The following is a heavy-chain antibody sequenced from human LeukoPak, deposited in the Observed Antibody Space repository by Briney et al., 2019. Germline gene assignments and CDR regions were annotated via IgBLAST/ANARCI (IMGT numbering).Heavy chain of an antibody. V-gene: IGHV3-9*01. J-gene: IGHJ4*02. CDR3: AKAQWELLEGPWFDY. Sequence: PGGSLRLSCAASGFTFDDYAMHWVRQAPGKGLEWVSGISWNSGSIGYADSVKGRFTISRDNAKNSLYLQMNSLRAEDTALYYCAKAQWELLEGPWFDYWGQGTLVTVSS. CDR1: GFTFDDYA. D-gene: IGHD1-26*01. CDR2: ISWNSGSI.